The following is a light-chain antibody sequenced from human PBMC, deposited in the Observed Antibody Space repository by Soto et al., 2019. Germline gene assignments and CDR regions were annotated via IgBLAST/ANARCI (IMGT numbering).Light chain of an antibody. CDR2: LISDGSH. V-gene: IGLV4-69*01. CDR3: QTWDTDIVI. CDR1: SGHSNYA. Sequence: QSVLTQSPSASASLGASVKLTCTLSSGHSNYAIAWHQQQPEKGPRYLMKLISDGSHTKGDGIPDRFSGSSSGAERYLTISSLQSEDEADYYCQTWDTDIVIFGGGTQLTVL. J-gene: IGLJ2*01.